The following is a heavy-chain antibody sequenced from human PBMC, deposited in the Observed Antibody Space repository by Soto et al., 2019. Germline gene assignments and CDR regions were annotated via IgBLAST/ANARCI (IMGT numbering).Heavy chain of an antibody. CDR1: GFTFSRYG. CDR2: IWSDGSKK. CDR3: ARDWDNACDI. V-gene: IGHV3-33*01. D-gene: IGHD1-26*01. J-gene: IGHJ3*02. Sequence: QVQLVESGGGVVQPGRSLRLSCAASGFTFSRYGMHWVRQAPGQRLEWVALIWSDGSKKYYADSLKGRSTTSRDNSKNTLYLKMNSLRAEDTAVYFCARDWDNACDIWGQGTMVTVSS.